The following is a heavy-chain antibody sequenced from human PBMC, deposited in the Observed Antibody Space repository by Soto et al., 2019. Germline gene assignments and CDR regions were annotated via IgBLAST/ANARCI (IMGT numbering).Heavy chain of an antibody. CDR2: ISGYDGRT. CDR1: GYTFTRYG. CDR3: AIEGDVLYCYYGMDV. V-gene: IGHV1-18*01. D-gene: IGHD2-21*02. Sequence: ASVKVSFKTSGYTFTRYGISWVRQAPGQGLEWMGWISGYDGRTNFAQKVQDRVTMTTDTSTSTVYMELRSLSSDDTAVYYCAIEGDVLYCYYGMDVCGQRTTVPGSS. J-gene: IGHJ6*01.